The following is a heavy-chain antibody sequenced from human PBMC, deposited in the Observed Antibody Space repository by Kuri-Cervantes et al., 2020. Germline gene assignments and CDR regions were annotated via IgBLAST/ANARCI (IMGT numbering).Heavy chain of an antibody. D-gene: IGHD2/OR15-2a*01. CDR1: GFTFSDYY. Sequence: GGSLRLSCAASGFTFSDYYMSWVRQAPGKGLEWVSTISASGGSTYYADSVKGRFTISRDNSKNTLYLEVNSLRAEDTAVYYCAKGDCISTTCPFEYWGQGTRVTVSS. V-gene: IGHV3-23*01. J-gene: IGHJ4*02. CDR3: AKGDCISTTCPFEY. CDR2: ISASGGST.